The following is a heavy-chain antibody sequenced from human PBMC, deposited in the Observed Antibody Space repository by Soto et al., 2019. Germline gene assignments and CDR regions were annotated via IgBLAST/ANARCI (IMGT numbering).Heavy chain of an antibody. D-gene: IGHD3-3*01. V-gene: IGHV3-7*03. J-gene: IGHJ6*02. CDR1: GFTFSSYW. CDR3: ARDGGRITIFGVVSYYYYGMDV. CDR2: IKQDGSEK. Sequence: GGSLRLSCAASGFTFSSYWMSWVRQAPGKGLEWVANIKQDGSEKYYADSVKGRFTISRDNAKNSLYLQMNSLRAEDTAVYYCARDGGRITIFGVVSYYYYGMDVWGQGTTVTVSS.